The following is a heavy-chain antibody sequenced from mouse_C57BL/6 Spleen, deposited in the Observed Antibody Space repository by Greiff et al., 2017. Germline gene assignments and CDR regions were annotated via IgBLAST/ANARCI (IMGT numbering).Heavy chain of an antibody. Sequence: DVKLVESGGGLVKPGGSLKLSCAASDFTFSSYAMSWVRQTPEKRLEWGATISDGGSYTNYPAKVKGRFTISRDNAKNNRYLQMSHLKSEDTAMYYCARGLYYFDYWGQGTTLTVSS. D-gene: IGHD3-3*01. CDR3: ARGLYYFDY. CDR2: ISDGGSYT. V-gene: IGHV5-4*03. J-gene: IGHJ2*01. CDR1: DFTFSSYA.